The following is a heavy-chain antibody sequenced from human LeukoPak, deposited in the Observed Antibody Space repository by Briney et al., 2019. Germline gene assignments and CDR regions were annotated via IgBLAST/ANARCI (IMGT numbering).Heavy chain of an antibody. CDR1: GFTFSRYA. CDR2: ISGSGGDT. Sequence: SGGSLRLSCVASGFTFSRYAMSWVRQAPGKGLEWISSISGSGGDTYYADSVRGRITISRDNPNNMLYLQVRSLRPEDTAVYYCAKEWSMIVDYFDFWGQGTLVTVSS. CDR3: AKEWSMIVDYFDF. D-gene: IGHD3-22*01. J-gene: IGHJ4*02. V-gene: IGHV3-23*01.